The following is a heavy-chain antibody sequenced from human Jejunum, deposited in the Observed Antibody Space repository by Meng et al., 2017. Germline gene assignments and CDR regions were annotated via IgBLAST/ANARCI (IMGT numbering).Heavy chain of an antibody. CDR1: GFSISSNCY. CDR3: TKASVWFSGGY. CDR2: FHHSGST. J-gene: IGHJ4*01. D-gene: IGHD3-10*01. V-gene: IGHV4-38-2*02. Sequence: SETLSLTCTVSGFSISSNCYWGWIRQPPGKGLEWIGNFHHSGSTNYNPSLKSRVTISVDTSKNQFSLKLNSVTAADTAVYYCTKASVWFSGGYWGQGKRVTGFS.